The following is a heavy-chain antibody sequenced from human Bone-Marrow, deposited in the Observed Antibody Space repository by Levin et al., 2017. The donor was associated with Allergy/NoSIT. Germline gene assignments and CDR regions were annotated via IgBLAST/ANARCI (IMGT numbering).Heavy chain of an antibody. CDR1: GFSVSNIY. CDR2: IHSSGYT. D-gene: IGHD3-10*01. Sequence: LSLTCAASGFSVSNIYMTWVRQAPGKGLEWVSLIHSSGYTDYADSVTGRLTISRDNSKNMLYLQMNSLRVEDTATYYCASSLMTSGSFDYWGQGTLVTVSS. CDR3: ASSLMTSGSFDY. J-gene: IGHJ4*02. V-gene: IGHV3-53*05.